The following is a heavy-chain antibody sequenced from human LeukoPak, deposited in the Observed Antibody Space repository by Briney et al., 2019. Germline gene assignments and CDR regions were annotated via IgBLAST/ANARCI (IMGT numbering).Heavy chain of an antibody. Sequence: SETLSLTCDVSGGSISSTNWWSWARQPPGQGLEWIGEISLTGETNYNPSLNGRVPMSLEKSRNQLSLKRTSVTAADTAIYYCSRESGAFCPFGYWGQGTLVIVPP. CDR3: SRESGAFCPFGY. D-gene: IGHD1-26*01. J-gene: IGHJ4*02. CDR1: GGSISSTNW. V-gene: IGHV4-4*02. CDR2: ISLTGET.